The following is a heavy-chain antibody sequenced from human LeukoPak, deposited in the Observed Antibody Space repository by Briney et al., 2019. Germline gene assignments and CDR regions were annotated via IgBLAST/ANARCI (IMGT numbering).Heavy chain of an antibody. V-gene: IGHV3-11*01. CDR1: GFTFSACY. J-gene: IGHJ5*02. D-gene: IGHD3-10*01. CDR3: ARDSGWELLDT. CDR2: IGSTDSSI. Sequence: PGGSLRLSCVGSGFTFSACYLSWIRQAPGKGLEWVSYIGSTDSSIKYADSVKGRFTISRDNAKNSVYLQMNSLRAEDTAVYFCARDSGWELLDTWGQGILVSVAS.